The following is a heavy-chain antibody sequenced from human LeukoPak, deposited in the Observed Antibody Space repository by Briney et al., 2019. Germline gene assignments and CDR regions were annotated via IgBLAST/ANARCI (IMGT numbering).Heavy chain of an antibody. Sequence: SETLSLTCTVSGGSISSSSYYWGWIRQPPGKGLEWIGSIYYSGSTYYNPSLKSRVTISVDTSKNQFSLKLSSVTAADTAVYYCAREGPVPSQWLVIDAFDIWGQGTMVTVSS. J-gene: IGHJ3*02. CDR2: IYYSGST. V-gene: IGHV4-39*07. CDR1: GGSISSSSYY. D-gene: IGHD6-19*01. CDR3: AREGPVPSQWLVIDAFDI.